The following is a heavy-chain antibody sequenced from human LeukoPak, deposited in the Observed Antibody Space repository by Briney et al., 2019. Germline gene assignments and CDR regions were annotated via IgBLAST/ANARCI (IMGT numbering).Heavy chain of an antibody. CDR3: AKAMTTVTFEAFDY. D-gene: IGHD4-17*01. CDR1: GFTFSSYG. CDR2: ISYDGSNK. V-gene: IGHV3-30*18. J-gene: IGHJ4*02. Sequence: QTGGSLRLSCAASGFTFSSYGMHWVRQAPGKGLEWVAVISYDGSNKYYADSVKGRFTISRDNSKNTLYLQMNSLRAEDTAVYYCAKAMTTVTFEAFDYWGQGTLVTVSS.